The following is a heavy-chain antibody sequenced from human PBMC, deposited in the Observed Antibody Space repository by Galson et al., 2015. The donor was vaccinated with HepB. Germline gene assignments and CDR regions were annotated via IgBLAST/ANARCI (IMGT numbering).Heavy chain of an antibody. Sequence: SVKVSCKASGYTFTSYGISWVRQAPGQGLEWMGWISAYNGNTNYAQKLQGRVTMTTDTSTSTAYMELRSLRSDDTAVYYCARDLESEDGYSGYEGIDYWGQGTLVTVSS. CDR1: GYTFTSYG. D-gene: IGHD5-12*01. V-gene: IGHV1-18*01. CDR3: ARDLESEDGYSGYEGIDY. CDR2: ISAYNGNT. J-gene: IGHJ4*02.